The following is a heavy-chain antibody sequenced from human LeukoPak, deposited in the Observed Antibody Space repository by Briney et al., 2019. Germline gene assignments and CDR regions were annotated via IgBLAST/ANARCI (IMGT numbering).Heavy chain of an antibody. CDR1: RYTFTGYY. Sequence: ASVKVSCKASRYTFTGYYMHWVRQAPGQGLEWMGWINPNSGGTNYAQKFQGRVTMTRDMSISTAYMELSRLRSDDTAVYYCARALVGLGQALLRRLLTTAAAIDPWGQGTLVTVSS. V-gene: IGHV1-2*02. J-gene: IGHJ5*02. D-gene: IGHD2-2*01. CDR3: ARALVGLGQALLRRLLTTAAAIDP. CDR2: INPNSGGT.